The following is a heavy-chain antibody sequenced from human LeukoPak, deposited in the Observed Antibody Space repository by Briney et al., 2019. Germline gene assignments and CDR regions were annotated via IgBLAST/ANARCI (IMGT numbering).Heavy chain of an antibody. CDR1: GFTFSSYA. Sequence: PGGSLRLSCAASGFTFSSYAMSWVRQAPGKGLEWVSGISGRGGSTYYADSVKGRFTISRDNSKNTLYLQMNSLRAEDTAVYYCARGYCSGGSCYLGYYYYYMDVWGKGTTVTVSS. V-gene: IGHV3-23*01. J-gene: IGHJ6*03. CDR3: ARGYCSGGSCYLGYYYYYMDV. CDR2: ISGRGGST. D-gene: IGHD2-15*01.